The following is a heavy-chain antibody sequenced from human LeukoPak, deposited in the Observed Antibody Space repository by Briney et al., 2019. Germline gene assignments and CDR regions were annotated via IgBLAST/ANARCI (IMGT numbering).Heavy chain of an antibody. Sequence: ASVKVSCKASGYTFTSYDINWVRQATGQGLEWMGWMNPNSGNTGYAQKFQGRVTMTGNTSISTAYMELSSLRSEDTAVYYCARFGASGSYYEFGYWGQGTLVTVSS. D-gene: IGHD3-10*01. V-gene: IGHV1-8*01. J-gene: IGHJ4*02. CDR1: GYTFTSYD. CDR3: ARFGASGSYYEFGY. CDR2: MNPNSGNT.